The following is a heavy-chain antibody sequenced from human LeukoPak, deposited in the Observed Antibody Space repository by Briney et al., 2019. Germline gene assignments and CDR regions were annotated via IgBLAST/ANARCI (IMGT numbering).Heavy chain of an antibody. Sequence: GGSLTLSCAASGFTVSSNYMSWVRQAPGKGLEWVSVIYSGGSTYYADSVKGRFTISRDNSKNTLYLQMNSLRAEDTAVYYCARDLAYYGSGSYFRWGQGTQVTVSS. J-gene: IGHJ4*02. V-gene: IGHV3-66*02. CDR3: ARDLAYYGSGSYFR. CDR2: IYSGGST. D-gene: IGHD3-10*01. CDR1: GFTVSSNY.